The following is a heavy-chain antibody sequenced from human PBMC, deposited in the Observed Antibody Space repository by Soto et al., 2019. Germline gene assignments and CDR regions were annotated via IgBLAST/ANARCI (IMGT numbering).Heavy chain of an antibody. CDR1: GGTFSSYA. CDR2: IIPIFGTA. D-gene: IGHD3-22*01. Sequence: QVQLVQSGAEVKKPGSSVKVSCKASGGTFSSYAISWVRQAPGQGLEWMGEIIPIFGTANSAQKFQGRVTLTADESTSTAYMELRSMRSEDTAVYYCARDRGPSSGYYPYWFDPWGQGTLVTVSS. CDR3: ARDRGPSSGYYPYWFDP. J-gene: IGHJ5*02. V-gene: IGHV1-69*12.